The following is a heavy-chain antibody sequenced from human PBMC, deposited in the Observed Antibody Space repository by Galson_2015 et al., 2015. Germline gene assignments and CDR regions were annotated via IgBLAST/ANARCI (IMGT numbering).Heavy chain of an antibody. D-gene: IGHD4-17*01. Sequence: SLRLSCAASGFTFSTSNMNWVRQAPGKGLEWVSSISFSSTYIFYADSVKGRFTISRDNAKNSLFLQVNSLRAEDTAVYYCARYDYGDFDDAFEIWGQGTMVTVSS. CDR1: GFTFSTSN. V-gene: IGHV3-21*01. J-gene: IGHJ3*02. CDR3: ARYDYGDFDDAFEI. CDR2: ISFSSTYI.